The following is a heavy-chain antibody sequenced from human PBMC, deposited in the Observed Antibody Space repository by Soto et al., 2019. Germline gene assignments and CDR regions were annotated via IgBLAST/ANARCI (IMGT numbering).Heavy chain of an antibody. CDR2: INAGNGNT. CDR3: GRERYYALNAFDI. Sequence: GASVKVSCKASGYTFTSYAMHWVRQAPGQRLEWMGWINAGNGNTKYSQKFQGRVTITRDTSASTAYMELSSLRSEDTAVYYCGRERYYALNAFDIWGQGTMVTVSS. J-gene: IGHJ3*02. CDR1: GYTFTSYA. D-gene: IGHD1-26*01. V-gene: IGHV1-3*01.